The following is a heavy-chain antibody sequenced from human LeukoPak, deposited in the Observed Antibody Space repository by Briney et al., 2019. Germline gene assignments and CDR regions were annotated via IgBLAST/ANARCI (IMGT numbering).Heavy chain of an antibody. CDR2: IDSAGNSA. D-gene: IGHD1-26*01. CDR1: GFTSSNYW. Sequence: SGGSLRLSCAASGFTSSNYWMHWVRQAPGMGLVRVSRIDSAGNSATYADSVKGRFTLSRDNAKNTLYLQMNSLRAEDTAVYYCASSTYSGSHWDAFDIWGQGTMVTVSS. V-gene: IGHV3-74*03. CDR3: ASSTYSGSHWDAFDI. J-gene: IGHJ3*02.